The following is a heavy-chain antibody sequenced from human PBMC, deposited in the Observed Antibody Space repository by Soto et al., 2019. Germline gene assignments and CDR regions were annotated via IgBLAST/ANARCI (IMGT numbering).Heavy chain of an antibody. CDR2: ISAYNYNT. CDR3: ARVRGEFSIVPDF. Sequence: IDGGSRGLHAPGQGMEWMGRISAYNYNTHYAQNFEGRVTMTTDTSTSTAYMYLRSLRSDDSVIYYCARVRGEFSIVPDFWGQGSPVTVSS. D-gene: IGHD3-16*02. V-gene: IGHV1-18*01. J-gene: IGHJ4*02. CDR1: IDG.